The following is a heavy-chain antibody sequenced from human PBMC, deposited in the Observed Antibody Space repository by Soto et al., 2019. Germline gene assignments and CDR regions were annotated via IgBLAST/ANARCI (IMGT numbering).Heavy chain of an antibody. CDR3: AREGCSGGSCQYYYYYYMDV. D-gene: IGHD2-15*01. CDR2: ISSSSSYI. CDR1: GFTFSSYS. Sequence: SLRLSCAASGFTFSSYSMNWVRQAPGKGLEWVSSISSSSSYIYYADSVKGRFTISRDNAKNSLYLQMNSLRAEDTAVYYCAREGCSGGSCQYYYYYYMDVWGKGTTVTVSS. J-gene: IGHJ6*03. V-gene: IGHV3-21*01.